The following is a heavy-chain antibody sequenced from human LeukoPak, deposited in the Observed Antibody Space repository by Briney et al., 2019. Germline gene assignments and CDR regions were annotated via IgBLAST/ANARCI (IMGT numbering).Heavy chain of an antibody. J-gene: IGHJ4*02. CDR3: ARGEYYGSGSYYTYYFDY. D-gene: IGHD3-10*01. Sequence: PSETLSLTCTVSGGSISSYYWSWIRQPPGKGLEWIGYIYYRGSINYNPSLKSRVTISVDTSKNQFSLKLSSVTAADTAVYYCARGEYYGSGSYYTYYFDYWGQGTLVTVSS. CDR1: GGSISSYY. CDR2: IYYRGSI. V-gene: IGHV4-59*01.